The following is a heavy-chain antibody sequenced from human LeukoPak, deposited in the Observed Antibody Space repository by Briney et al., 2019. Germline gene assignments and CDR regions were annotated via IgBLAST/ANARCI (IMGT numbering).Heavy chain of an antibody. D-gene: IGHD1-26*01. J-gene: IGHJ4*02. V-gene: IGHV3-30*03. CDR1: GLTFSSYG. Sequence: PGGSLRLSCAASGLTFSSYGMHWVRQAPGKGLEWVAVISYDGSNKYYADSVKGRFTISRDNSKNTLYLQMNSLRAEDTAVYYCAVLWGAGNFDYWGQGTLVTVSS. CDR3: AVLWGAGNFDY. CDR2: ISYDGSNK.